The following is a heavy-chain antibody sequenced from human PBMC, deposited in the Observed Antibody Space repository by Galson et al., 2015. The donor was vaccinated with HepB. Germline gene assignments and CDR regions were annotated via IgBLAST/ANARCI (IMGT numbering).Heavy chain of an antibody. CDR3: AREDRKPRGGMDL. V-gene: IGHV4-31*03. Sequence: TLSLTCTVSGGSISSGGHYWSWIRRYPGKGLEWIGYIYNNGGTYYNPSLNGRVTVSIDTSKNQFSLKLKSVTAADTAVYYCAREDRKPRGGMDLWGQGTLVTVSS. CDR1: GGSISSGGHY. CDR2: IYNNGGT. J-gene: IGHJ6*02. D-gene: IGHD3-10*01.